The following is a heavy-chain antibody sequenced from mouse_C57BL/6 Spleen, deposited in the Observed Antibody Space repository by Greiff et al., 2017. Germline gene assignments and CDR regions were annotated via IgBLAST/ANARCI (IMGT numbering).Heavy chain of an antibody. Sequence: QVQLQQPGAELVRPGSSVKLSCKASGYTFTSYWMHWVKQRPIQGLEWIGNIDPSDSETHYNQKFKDKATLTVDKSSSTAYMQLSSLTSEDSAVYYSAITTVVAYYFDYWGQGTTLTVSS. J-gene: IGHJ2*01. CDR3: AITTVVAYYFDY. CDR2: IDPSDSET. CDR1: GYTFTSYW. D-gene: IGHD1-1*01. V-gene: IGHV1-52*01.